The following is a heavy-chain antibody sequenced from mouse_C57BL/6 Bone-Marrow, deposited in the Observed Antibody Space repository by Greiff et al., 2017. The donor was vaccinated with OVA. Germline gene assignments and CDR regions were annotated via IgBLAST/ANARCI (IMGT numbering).Heavy chain of an antibody. V-gene: IGHV2-6*01. CDR3: ARDYYGIFDY. J-gene: IGHJ2*01. Sequence: VQGVESGPGLVAPSQSLSITCTVSGFPLTSYGVDWVRQSPGKGLEWLGVIWGVGSTNYNSALKSRLSISKDNSKSQVFLKMNSLQTDDTAMYYCARDYYGIFDYWGQGTTLTVSS. D-gene: IGHD1-1*01. CDR1: GFPLTSYG. CDR2: IWGVGST.